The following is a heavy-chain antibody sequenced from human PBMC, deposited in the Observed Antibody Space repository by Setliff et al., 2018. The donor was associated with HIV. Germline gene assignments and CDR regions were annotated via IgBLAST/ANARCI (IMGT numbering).Heavy chain of an antibody. CDR1: GLTFRIYG. Sequence: GGSLRLSCAASGLTFRIYGMHWVRQAPGKGLEWVAVIWHDGSNEHYADSVKGRFTISRDNAKNSLYPQMNSLRAEDTAVYYCARKLLTRPNYYGMDVWGQGTTVTVSS. J-gene: IGHJ6*02. CDR3: ARKLLTRPNYYGMDV. V-gene: IGHV3-33*01. D-gene: IGHD2-15*01. CDR2: IWHDGSNE.